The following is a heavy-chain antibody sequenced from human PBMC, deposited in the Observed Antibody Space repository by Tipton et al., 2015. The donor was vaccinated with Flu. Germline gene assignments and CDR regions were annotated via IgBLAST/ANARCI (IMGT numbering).Heavy chain of an antibody. J-gene: IGHJ5*02. Sequence: QLVQSGAEVKKPGASVKVSCKASGYTFTSYGISWVRQAPGQGLEWMGWISAYNGNTNYAQKLQGRVTMTTDTSTSTAYMELRSLRSDDTAVYYGARDSTPRPLTPMNDGGRYYAPFDPWGQGTLVTVSS. V-gene: IGHV1-18*01. CDR2: ISAYNGNT. CDR1: GYTFTSYG. CDR3: ARDSTPRPLTPMNDGGRYYAPFDP. D-gene: IGHD2-2*01.